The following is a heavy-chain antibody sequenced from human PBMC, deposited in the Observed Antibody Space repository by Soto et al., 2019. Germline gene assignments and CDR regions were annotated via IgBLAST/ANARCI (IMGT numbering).Heavy chain of an antibody. Sequence: QVHLVQSGAEVKKPGASVKVSCKTSGYTFTNNVIHWVRQAPGQRLEWMGWVNAGNDNTKWSREFQSRLTLTTDTSATTAYMELSSLTSEDTAIYFCAREVPYGYSRFDYWGQGTLVTVSS. V-gene: IGHV1-3*01. CDR2: VNAGNDNT. CDR1: GYTFTNNV. D-gene: IGHD5-18*01. J-gene: IGHJ4*02. CDR3: AREVPYGYSRFDY.